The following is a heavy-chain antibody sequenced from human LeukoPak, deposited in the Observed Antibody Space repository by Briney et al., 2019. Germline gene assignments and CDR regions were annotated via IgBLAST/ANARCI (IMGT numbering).Heavy chain of an antibody. CDR2: INHGEST. CDR1: GGSFSEYY. J-gene: IGHJ6*02. D-gene: IGHD3-22*01. CDR3: ARGRTYYYDTSGFYYGMDV. V-gene: IGHV4-34*01. Sequence: PSETLSLTCAVYGGSFSEYYWSWIRQPPGKGLEWIGEINHGESTNYNPSLKSRATLSVDTSKNQFSLKLTSVTAADTAVYYCARGRTYYYDTSGFYYGMDVWGQGTTVIVSS.